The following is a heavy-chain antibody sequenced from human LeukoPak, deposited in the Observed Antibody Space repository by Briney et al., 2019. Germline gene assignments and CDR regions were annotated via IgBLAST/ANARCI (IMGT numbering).Heavy chain of an antibody. CDR2: IYYSEST. CDR3: ARHLAVATDAFDI. CDR1: GGSISSYY. V-gene: IGHV4-59*08. J-gene: IGHJ3*02. Sequence: SETLSLTCTVTGGSISSYYWSWXXXXXXXXXXXIGYIYYSESTNYNPYLKSRVTISVGTSKNQFSLKLSSVTAADTAVYYCARHLAVATDAFDIWGQGTMVTVSS. D-gene: IGHD6-19*01.